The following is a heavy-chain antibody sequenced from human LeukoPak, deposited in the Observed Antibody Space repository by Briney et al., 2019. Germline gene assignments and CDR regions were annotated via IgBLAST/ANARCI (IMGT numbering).Heavy chain of an antibody. V-gene: IGHV1-2*02. D-gene: IGHD6-19*01. Sequence: ASVKVSCKASGYTFTMYYIHWVRQAPGQGLEWMGWINPNSGGTNYAQKFQGRVTMTRDTSISTAYMELRSLRSDDTAVYYCARDLEDRGSGWYVYFDYWGQGTTVTVSS. CDR1: GYTFTMYY. J-gene: IGHJ4*03. CDR2: INPNSGGT. CDR3: ARDLEDRGSGWYVYFDY.